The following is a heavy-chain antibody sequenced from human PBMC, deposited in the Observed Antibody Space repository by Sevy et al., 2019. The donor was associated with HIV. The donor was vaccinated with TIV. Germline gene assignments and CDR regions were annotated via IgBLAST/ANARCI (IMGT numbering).Heavy chain of an antibody. CDR2: IYHSGST. J-gene: IGHJ5*02. V-gene: IGHV4-30-2*01. CDR1: GGSISSGGHS. Sequence: SETLSLTCAVSGGSISSGGHSWSWIRQPPGKGLEWIGYIYHSGSTYYNPSLKSRVTISVDRSKNQFSLKLSSVTAADTAVYYCARVVRAAAGTLWWFDPWGQGTLVTVSS. D-gene: IGHD6-13*01. CDR3: ARVVRAAAGTLWWFDP.